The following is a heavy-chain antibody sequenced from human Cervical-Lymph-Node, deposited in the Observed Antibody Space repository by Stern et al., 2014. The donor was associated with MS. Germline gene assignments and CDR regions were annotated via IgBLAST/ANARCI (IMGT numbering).Heavy chain of an antibody. V-gene: IGHV3-33*01. D-gene: IGHD4-23*01. J-gene: IGHJ1*01. CDR3: AREGGNTAEYFQH. CDR2: RYYDGSNR. CDR1: GFTFSSSG. Sequence: VQLVESGGGVVQPGRSLRLSCAASGFTFSSSGMHWVRQAPGKGLEWLATRYYDGSNRYYADTLKGRFTISRDNSKNKVYLQINSLRAEDTAVYYCAREGGNTAEYFQHWGQGTLVTVSS.